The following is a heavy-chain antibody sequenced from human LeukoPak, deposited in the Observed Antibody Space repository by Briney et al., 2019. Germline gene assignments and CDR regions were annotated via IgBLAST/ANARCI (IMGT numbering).Heavy chain of an antibody. V-gene: IGHV4-31*03. CDR3: ARATDYGDSYYFDY. Sequence: SETLSLTCTVSGGSISSGGYYWSWIRQRPGKGLEWIGYIYYSGSTYYNPSLKSRVTISVDTSKNQFSLKLSSVTAADTAVYYCARATDYGDSYYFDYWGQGTLVTVSS. CDR2: IYYSGST. D-gene: IGHD4-17*01. J-gene: IGHJ4*02. CDR1: GGSISSGGYY.